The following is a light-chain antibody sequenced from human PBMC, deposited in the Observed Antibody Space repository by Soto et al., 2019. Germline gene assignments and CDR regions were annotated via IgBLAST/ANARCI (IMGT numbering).Light chain of an antibody. CDR3: CSYVCGSCYV. J-gene: IGLJ1*01. CDR1: TSDGGRNKF. V-gene: IGLV2-23*01. CDR2: EGT. Sequence: QSALTQPASVSGSPGQSITISCTGITSDGGRNKFVSWYQHHPGKAPKLMIYEGTKRPPAISNRFSASKSGNPASLLISGLPAVDEADDYCCSYVCGSCYVFGAGTTATVL.